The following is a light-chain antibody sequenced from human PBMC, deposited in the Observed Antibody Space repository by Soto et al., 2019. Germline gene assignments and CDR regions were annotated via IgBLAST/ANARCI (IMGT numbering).Light chain of an antibody. CDR2: DVT. Sequence: QSALTQPAFVSGSPGQSITISCTGTSSDVGGYNYVSWYQQHAGKAPKLMIYDVTKRPSGVPDRFSGSKSANTASLTVSGLQAEDEADYYCMCYAGGNNWVFGGGTKVTVL. CDR3: MCYAGGNNWV. V-gene: IGLV2-8*01. CDR1: SSDVGGYNY. J-gene: IGLJ3*02.